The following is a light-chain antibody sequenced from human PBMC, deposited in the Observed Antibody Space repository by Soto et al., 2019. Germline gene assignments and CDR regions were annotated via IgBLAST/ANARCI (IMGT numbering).Light chain of an antibody. V-gene: IGKV1-12*01. J-gene: IGKJ4*01. Sequence: DIQMTQSPSSVSASVGDRVTITCRASQGISSWLAWFQQKPGEAPRLLIYAASSLHSGVPSRFSGSGSGTEFTITIRSLQPEDFATYCCQQGNSFPLTFGGGTKVEIK. CDR2: AAS. CDR1: QGISSW. CDR3: QQGNSFPLT.